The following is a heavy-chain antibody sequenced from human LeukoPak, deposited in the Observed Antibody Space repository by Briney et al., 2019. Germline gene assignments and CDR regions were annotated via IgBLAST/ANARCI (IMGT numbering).Heavy chain of an antibody. J-gene: IGHJ4*02. CDR2: ISASGGST. D-gene: IGHD2-15*01. Sequence: GGSLRLSCAASGFTFSNYAMTWVRQAPGKGLEWVSGISASGGSTYYADSVKGRFTIPRDNSKNTLYLQMNSLRAEDTAVYYCAKYFGGSGGSSGFDYWGQGTLVTVSS. V-gene: IGHV3-23*01. CDR1: GFTFSNYA. CDR3: AKYFGGSGGSSGFDY.